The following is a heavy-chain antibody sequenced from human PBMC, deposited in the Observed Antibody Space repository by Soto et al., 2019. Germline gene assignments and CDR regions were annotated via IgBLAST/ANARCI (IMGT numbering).Heavy chain of an antibody. CDR2: IITIFGTA. CDR1: GGTFSSYA. D-gene: IGHD2-8*01. J-gene: IGHJ6*02. V-gene: IGHV1-69*01. Sequence: QVQLVQSGAEVKKPGSSVKVSCKASGGTFSSYAISWVRQAPGQGLEWMGGIITIFGTANYAQKFQGRVTITADESTSTAYMELSSLRSEDTAVYYCARSKDIVLMVYAGPNYYYGMDVWGQGTTVTVSS. CDR3: ARSKDIVLMVYAGPNYYYGMDV.